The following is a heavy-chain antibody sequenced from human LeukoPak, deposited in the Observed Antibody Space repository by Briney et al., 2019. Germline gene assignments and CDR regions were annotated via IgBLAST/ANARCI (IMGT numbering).Heavy chain of an antibody. D-gene: IGHD2-2*01. Sequence: PGGSLRLYCAASGFTFSLYAMNWVRQAPGKGLEWMSYINSGGDDIHYEASVRGRFTISRDDARNILFLQLSSLRAEDPAVYYCARDTIQPGLIDDWGQGTLVTVSS. V-gene: IGHV3-21*05. CDR3: ARDTIQPGLIDD. J-gene: IGHJ4*02. CDR1: GFTFSLYA. CDR2: INSGGDDI.